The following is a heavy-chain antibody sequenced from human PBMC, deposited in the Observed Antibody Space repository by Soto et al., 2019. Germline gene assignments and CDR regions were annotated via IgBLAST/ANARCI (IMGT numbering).Heavy chain of an antibody. CDR2: IYYSGST. V-gene: IGHV4-31*03. J-gene: IGHJ6*02. Sequence: SETLSLTCTVSGGSISSGGYYWSWIRQHPGKGLEWIGYIYYSGSTYYNPSLKSRVTISVGTSKNQFSLKLSSVTAADTAVYYCARGQVVRGVDRDYYYYYGMDVWGQGTTVTVSS. CDR3: ARGQVVRGVDRDYYYYYGMDV. CDR1: GGSISSGGYY. D-gene: IGHD3-10*01.